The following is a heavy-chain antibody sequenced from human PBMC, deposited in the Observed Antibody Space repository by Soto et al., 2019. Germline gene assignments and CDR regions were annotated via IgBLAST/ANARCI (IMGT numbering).Heavy chain of an antibody. Sequence: SETLSLTCTVSGASISSYYWSWIRQPPGKGLEWIGYIYHSGSTYYNPSLKSRVTISVDTSKNQFSLKLSSVTAADTAVYYCARAQGSGFLVSWGQGTLVTVSS. J-gene: IGHJ4*02. CDR1: GASISSYY. D-gene: IGHD3-10*01. CDR3: ARAQGSGFLVS. CDR2: IYHSGST. V-gene: IGHV4-59*08.